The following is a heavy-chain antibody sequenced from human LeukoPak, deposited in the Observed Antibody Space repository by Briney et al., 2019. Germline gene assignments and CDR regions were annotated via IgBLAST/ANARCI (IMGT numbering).Heavy chain of an antibody. CDR2: MNPNSGNT. CDR1: GYTFTIYD. CDR3: ARFLGYCSGGSCYSKSYYYYYGMDV. V-gene: IGHV1-8*01. D-gene: IGHD2-15*01. Sequence: ASLRVSSKASGYTFTIYDINWVRQAPGEGGEWMGWMNPNSGNTGYTQKFQGRVTMTRNTSISTAYMELSSLRSEDTAVYYCARFLGYCSGGSCYSKSYYYYYGMDVWGQGTTVTVSS. J-gene: IGHJ6*02.